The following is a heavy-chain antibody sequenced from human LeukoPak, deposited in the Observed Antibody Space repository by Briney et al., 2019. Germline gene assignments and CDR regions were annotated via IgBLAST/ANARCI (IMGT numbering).Heavy chain of an antibody. J-gene: IGHJ5*02. Sequence: SQTLSLTCAISGDSVSSNSAAWNWIRQSPSRGLEWLGRTYYRSKWFYDYAVSVKSRITIDPDTSRNQFSLQLNSVTPEDTAVYFCAREPKKEYSYGYDEAAPNWFDPWGQGTLVTVSS. CDR1: GDSVSSNSAA. V-gene: IGHV6-1*01. D-gene: IGHD5-18*01. CDR3: AREPKKEYSYGYDEAAPNWFDP. CDR2: TYYRSKWFY.